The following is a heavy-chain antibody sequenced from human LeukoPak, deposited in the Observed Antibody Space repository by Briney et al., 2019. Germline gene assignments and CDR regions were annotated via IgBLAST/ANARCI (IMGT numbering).Heavy chain of an antibody. CDR1: GGSFSGYY. V-gene: IGHV4-34*01. D-gene: IGHD4-17*01. CDR3: ARGHDYGIDY. J-gene: IGHJ4*02. Sequence: SETLSLTCAVYGGSFSGYYWSWIHQPPGKGLEWIGEINHSGSTNYNPSLKSRVTISVDTTKNQFSLKLSSVTAADTAVYYCARGHDYGIDYWGQGTLVTVSS. CDR2: INHSGST.